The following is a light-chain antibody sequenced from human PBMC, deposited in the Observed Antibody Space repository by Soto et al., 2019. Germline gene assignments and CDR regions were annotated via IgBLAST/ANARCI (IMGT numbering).Light chain of an antibody. V-gene: IGKV1-9*01. J-gene: IGKJ4*01. CDR2: LAS. CDR3: QYLNSFPLT. Sequence: IQLTQSPSSLYASVGDRVTITCRASQGISNYLAWYQQKPGRAPKLLIYLASTLQGGVPSRFSGSGSGTDFSLTISSLQPEDVATYYCQYLNSFPLTFGGGTKVEIK. CDR1: QGISNY.